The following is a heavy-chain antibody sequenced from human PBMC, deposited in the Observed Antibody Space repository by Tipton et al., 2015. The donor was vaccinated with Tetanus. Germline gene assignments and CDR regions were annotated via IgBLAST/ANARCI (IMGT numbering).Heavy chain of an antibody. V-gene: IGHV5-51*01. J-gene: IGHJ4*02. CDR1: GYIFNNYW. D-gene: IGHD2-8*01. Sequence: QLVQSGGEVKKPGESLKISCKGSGYIFNNYWIGWVRQKPGKGLEWMGIIYPGDSDTRYSPSFQGQVTISVDKSINTAYLQWSSLKASDTSMFYCARAHCTDGVCNFDSWGRGALVTVAS. CDR3: ARAHCTDGVCNFDS. CDR2: IYPGDSDT.